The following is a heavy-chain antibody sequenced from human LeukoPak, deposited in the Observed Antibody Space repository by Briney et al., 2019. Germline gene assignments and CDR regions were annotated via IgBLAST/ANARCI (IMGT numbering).Heavy chain of an antibody. CDR1: GVSISSGNYY. Sequence: PSETLSLTCTVSGVSISSGNYYWGWIRQPPGKGLEWIGSVNYSGNTYYNPSLKRRVNVFVAASKNQFSLRLSSLTAADTAIYYCARRTGSYFRYWGQGTLVSVSS. V-gene: IGHV4-39*01. CDR3: ARRTGSYFRY. D-gene: IGHD7-27*01. J-gene: IGHJ4*02. CDR2: VNYSGNT.